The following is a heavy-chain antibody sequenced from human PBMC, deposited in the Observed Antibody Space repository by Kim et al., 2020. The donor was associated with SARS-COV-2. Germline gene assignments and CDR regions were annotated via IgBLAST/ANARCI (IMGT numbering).Heavy chain of an antibody. CDR2: ISGSGGST. CDR3: AKVMQEWWVAVAVTFDY. V-gene: IGHV3-23*01. D-gene: IGHD6-19*01. Sequence: GGSLRLSCAASGFTFSSYAMSWVRQAPGKGLEWVSAISGSGGSTYYADSVKGRFTISRDNSKNTLYLQMNSLRAEDTAVYYCAKVMQEWWVAVAVTFDYWGQGTLVTVSS. CDR1: GFTFSSYA. J-gene: IGHJ4*02.